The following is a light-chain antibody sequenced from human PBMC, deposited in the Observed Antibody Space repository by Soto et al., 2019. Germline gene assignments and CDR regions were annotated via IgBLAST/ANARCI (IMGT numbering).Light chain of an antibody. CDR2: AAS. CDR3: QQGSSSPLT. J-gene: IGKJ4*01. Sequence: IQMTQSPSSLSASVGDRVTITCRASQTISTYLNWYQQRPGKAPKVLIYAASSLQSGVPSRFSGSGSGTEFTLTSSGLQPEDFATYYCQQGSSSPLTFVGGTRGES. V-gene: IGKV1-39*01. CDR1: QTISTY.